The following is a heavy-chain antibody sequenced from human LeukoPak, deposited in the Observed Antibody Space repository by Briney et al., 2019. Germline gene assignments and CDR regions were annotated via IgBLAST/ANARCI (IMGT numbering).Heavy chain of an antibody. CDR1: GYTFSGSA. J-gene: IGHJ4*02. V-gene: IGHV3-73*01. CDR3: TSGLTGFYLDY. CDR2: IKSEAKGYAT. D-gene: IGHD3-9*01. Sequence: GGSLKLSCAASGYTFSGSAMHWVRQASGKGLEWVGLIKSEAKGYATVYAASLKGRFTISRDDSTNTAYLQMNSLKTEDTAIYYCTSGLTGFYLDYWGQGTLVTVSS.